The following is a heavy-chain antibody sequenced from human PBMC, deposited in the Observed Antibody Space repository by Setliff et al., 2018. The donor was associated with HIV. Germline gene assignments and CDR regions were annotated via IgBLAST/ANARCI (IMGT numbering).Heavy chain of an antibody. CDR1: GGSISSYY. D-gene: IGHD3-22*01. J-gene: IGHJ3*02. V-gene: IGHV4-59*08. CDR2: INHSGST. CDR3: ARHSITLVVGVPERDDAFDI. Sequence: PSETLSLTCTVSGGSISSYYWSWIRQPPGKGLEWIGEINHSGSTHYNPSLKSRFTISVDTSKNQFSLKVNSMTAADTAVYYCARHSITLVVGVPERDDAFDIWGQGTMVTVSS.